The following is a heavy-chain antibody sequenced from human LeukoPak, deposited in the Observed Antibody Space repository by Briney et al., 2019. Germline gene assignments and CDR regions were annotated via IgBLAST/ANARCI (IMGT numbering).Heavy chain of an antibody. V-gene: IGHV1-18*01. J-gene: IGHJ4*02. D-gene: IGHD3-22*01. CDR1: GYTLSNYG. CDR3: ARSLGDSSGYYPLPFDY. Sequence: ASVKVSCKASGYTLSNYGINWVRQAPGQGLEWMGWINGYNGNTNFAQKLQGRVTMTTDTSTYTSDMELRSLRADDTAVYYCARSLGDSSGYYPLPFDYWGQGTLVIVSS. CDR2: INGYNGNT.